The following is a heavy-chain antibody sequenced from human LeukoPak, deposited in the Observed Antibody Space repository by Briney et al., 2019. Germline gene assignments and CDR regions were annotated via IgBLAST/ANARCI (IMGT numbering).Heavy chain of an antibody. V-gene: IGHV3-23*01. CDR3: TNEIRPNDY. CDR2: ISISGSKT. CDR1: EFDFSSHA. J-gene: IGHJ4*02. Sequence: GGSLRLSCVASEFDFSSHAMTWVRQAPGKGLEWVSAISISGSKTYYADSVKGRFTISRDNSKNTLYLQMNSLRAEDTAVYYCTNEIRPNDYWGQGTQVTVSS. D-gene: IGHD4-17*01.